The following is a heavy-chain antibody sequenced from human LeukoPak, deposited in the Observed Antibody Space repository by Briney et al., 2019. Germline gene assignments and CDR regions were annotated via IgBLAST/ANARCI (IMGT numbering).Heavy chain of an antibody. J-gene: IGHJ5*02. CDR1: GYSFTSYW. V-gene: IGHV5-51*01. CDR2: IYPGDSDT. CDR3: ARQIGSWFGELLSDWFDP. D-gene: IGHD3-10*01. Sequence: GESLKISCKGSGYSFTSYWIGWVRQMPGKGLEWMGIIYPGDSDTRYSPSFQGQVTISADKSISTAYLQWSSLKASDTAMYYCARQIGSWFGELLSDWFDPWGQGTLVTVSS.